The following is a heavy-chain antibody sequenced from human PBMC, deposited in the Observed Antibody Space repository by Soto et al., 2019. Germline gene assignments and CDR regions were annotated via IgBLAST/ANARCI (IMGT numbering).Heavy chain of an antibody. V-gene: IGHV4-59*01. CDR1: GGSSSRYY. Sequence: PAETLSLTWAVSGGSSSRYYWSWVRQPQGKGRGWVGYIYYSGRTNYNPSLKSRVTISVATSKNQFSLKLTSVTAADTAVYYCATSQGGCSYGGFDYWGQGTLVTVSS. CDR3: ATSQGGCSYGGFDY. CDR2: IYYSGRT. J-gene: IGHJ4*02. D-gene: IGHD5-18*01.